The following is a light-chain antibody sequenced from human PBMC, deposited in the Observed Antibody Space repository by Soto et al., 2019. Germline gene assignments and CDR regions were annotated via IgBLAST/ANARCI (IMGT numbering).Light chain of an antibody. CDR2: GVS. CDR1: QSVSSSY. Sequence: ESVLTQSPGTLSLSPGERATLSCRASQSVSSSYLAWYQQKPGQAPRLVISGVSSRATGIPDRFSGSGSGTDFTLTISRLEPEDFAVYYCQQYGSSRLTFGGGTKVEIK. J-gene: IGKJ4*01. CDR3: QQYGSSRLT. V-gene: IGKV3-20*01.